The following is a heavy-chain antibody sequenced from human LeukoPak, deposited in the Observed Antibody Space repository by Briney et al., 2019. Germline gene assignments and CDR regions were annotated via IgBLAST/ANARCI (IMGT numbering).Heavy chain of an antibody. D-gene: IGHD3-10*01. J-gene: IGHJ5*02. Sequence: GGSLRLSCAASGFTFSSYSMNWVRQAPGKGLEWVSYISSSSSYIYYADSVKGRFTISRDNAKNSLYLQMNSLRAEDTAVYYCARDPYPYYYGSGSYRPDWFDPWGQGTLVTVSS. V-gene: IGHV3-21*05. CDR3: ARDPYPYYYGSGSYRPDWFDP. CDR1: GFTFSSYS. CDR2: ISSSSSYI.